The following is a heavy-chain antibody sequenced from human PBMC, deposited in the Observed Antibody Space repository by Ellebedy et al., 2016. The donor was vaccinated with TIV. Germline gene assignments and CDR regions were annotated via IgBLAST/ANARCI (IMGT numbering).Heavy chain of an antibody. CDR2: IIPIFGTA. CDR1: GGTFSSYA. V-gene: IGHV1-69*13. CDR3: ARGERGSYYLSYFDL. J-gene: IGHJ2*01. D-gene: IGHD1-26*01. Sequence: ASVKVSCKASGGTFSSYAISWVRQAPGQGLEWMGGIIPIFGTANYAQKFQGRVTITADESTSTAYMELSSLRSEDTAVYYCARGERGSYYLSYFDLWGRGTLVTVSS.